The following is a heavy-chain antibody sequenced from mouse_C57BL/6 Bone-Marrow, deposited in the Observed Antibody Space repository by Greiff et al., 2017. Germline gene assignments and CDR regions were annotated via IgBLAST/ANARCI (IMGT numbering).Heavy chain of an antibody. J-gene: IGHJ4*01. D-gene: IGHD1-1*01. CDR1: GYTFTSYW. CDR3: AREDGSSSYYAMDY. Sequence: QVQLQQPGAELVMPGASVKLSCKASGYTFTSYWMHWVKQRPGQGLEWIGEIDPSDSYTNYNQKFKGKATLTVDTSSSTAYMQLSSLTSEDSAVYCCAREDGSSSYYAMDYWGQGTSVTVSS. CDR2: IDPSDSYT. V-gene: IGHV1-69*01.